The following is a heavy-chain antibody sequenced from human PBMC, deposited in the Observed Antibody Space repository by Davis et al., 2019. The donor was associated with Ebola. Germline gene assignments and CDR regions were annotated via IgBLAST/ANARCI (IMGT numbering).Heavy chain of an antibody. J-gene: IGHJ4*02. CDR3: ARRGVYGDYRYYFDY. Sequence: MPLETLSLTCAVYGGSFSGYYWSWIRQPPGKGLEWIGEINHSGSTNYNPSLKSRVTISVDTSKNQFSLKLSSVTAADTAVYYCARRGVYGDYRYYFDYWGQGTLVTVS. CDR1: GGSFSGYY. CDR2: INHSGST. D-gene: IGHD4-17*01. V-gene: IGHV4-34*01.